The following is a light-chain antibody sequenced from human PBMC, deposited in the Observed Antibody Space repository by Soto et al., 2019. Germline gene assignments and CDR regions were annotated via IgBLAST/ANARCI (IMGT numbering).Light chain of an antibody. V-gene: IGKV3-11*01. Sequence: EIVLTQSPVTLSLSPGERATLSCRASQSVSYKLAWYQQRPGQTPRLLIFDASKRATGIPARFSGSGSGTDFTLTISSLEPEDFAIYYCQQRANWPPTFGQGTKVEFK. J-gene: IGKJ1*01. CDR1: QSVSYK. CDR3: QQRANWPPT. CDR2: DAS.